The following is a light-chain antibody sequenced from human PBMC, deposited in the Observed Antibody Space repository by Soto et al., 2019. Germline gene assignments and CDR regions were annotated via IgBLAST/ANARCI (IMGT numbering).Light chain of an antibody. Sequence: QSALTQPASVSGSPGQSINISCTGTSSDVGSYIYVSWYQQYPGKSPKLMIYDVSNRPSGVSYPFSGSKSANTASLTISGLQLEVGVKFICCSYTPGNMHKVLAGGT. J-gene: IGLJ3*02. CDR1: SSDVGSYIY. V-gene: IGLV2-14*01. CDR3: CSYTPGNMHKV. CDR2: DVS.